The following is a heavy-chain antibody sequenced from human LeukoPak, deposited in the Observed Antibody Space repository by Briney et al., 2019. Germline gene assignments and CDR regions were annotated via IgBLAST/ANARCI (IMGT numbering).Heavy chain of an antibody. J-gene: IGHJ4*01. CDR2: ITGGGGST. CDR3: ARGEGTGVASYYRY. V-gene: IGHV3-23*01. D-gene: IGHD6-19*01. Sequence: GGSLRLSCAASGVTFSSYAMSWVRQAPGKGLEWVSTITGGGGSTYYADSVKGRVAISRENSRNMLYLQVNSLRAEDTAVYYCARGEGTGVASYYRYWGQGTLVIVSS. CDR1: GVTFSSYA.